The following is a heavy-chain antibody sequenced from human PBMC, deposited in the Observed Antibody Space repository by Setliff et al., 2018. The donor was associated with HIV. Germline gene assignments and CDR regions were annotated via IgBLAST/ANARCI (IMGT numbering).Heavy chain of an antibody. D-gene: IGHD2-2*01. Sequence: SETLSLTCTVSGGFITNDGYYWTWIRHRPGKGLEWIGYIYYSGGTYYNPSLKSRVTMSVDTSKNQFSLKLSSVTAADTAVYYCARGDAMTSLGAFDIWGQGTMVTVSS. V-gene: IGHV4-31*03. CDR3: ARGDAMTSLGAFDI. CDR1: GGFITNDGYY. J-gene: IGHJ3*02. CDR2: IYYSGGT.